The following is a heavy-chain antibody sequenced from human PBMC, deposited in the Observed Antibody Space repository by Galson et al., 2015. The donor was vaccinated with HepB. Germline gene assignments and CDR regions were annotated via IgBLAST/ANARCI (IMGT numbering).Heavy chain of an antibody. CDR2: IKQDGSEI. CDR1: GFTFSNYW. J-gene: IGHJ5*02. D-gene: IGHD2-21*02. V-gene: IGHV3-7*01. CDR3: ARDGDSGPPLYNWFDP. Sequence: SLRLSCAVSGFTFSNYWMTWVRQAPGKGLIWVACIKQDGSEIYYMDSAKGRFTISRDNSKNTLYLQMNSLRAEDTAVYYCARDGDSGPPLYNWFDPWGQGTLVTVSS.